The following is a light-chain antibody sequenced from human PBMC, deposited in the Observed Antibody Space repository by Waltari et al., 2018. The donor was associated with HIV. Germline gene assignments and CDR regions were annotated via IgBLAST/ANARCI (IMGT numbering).Light chain of an antibody. CDR1: SPRNYY. V-gene: IGLV3-19*01. CDR3: NSRDSSGYHLV. CDR2: GKN. J-gene: IGLJ3*02. Sequence: SSELTQDPAVSVALGQTVRITCQGDSPRNYYASWYQQKPGQAPLLVIYGKNNRPSGIRDRFSGSSSGNTASLTITGTQAEDEADYYCNSRDSSGYHLVFGGGARLTVL.